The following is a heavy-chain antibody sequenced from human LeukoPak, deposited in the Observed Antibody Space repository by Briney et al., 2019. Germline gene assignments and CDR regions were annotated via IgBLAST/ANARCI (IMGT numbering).Heavy chain of an antibody. CDR3: ARGGYCSGGSCFNWFDP. V-gene: IGHV4-39*07. D-gene: IGHD2-15*01. J-gene: IGHJ5*02. CDR1: GGSISSSSYY. Sequence: SETLSLTCTVSGGSISSSSYYWGWIRQPPGKGLEWIGSIYYSGSTYYNPSLKSRVTISVDTSKNQFSLKLSSVTAADTAVYYCARGGYCSGGSCFNWFDPWGQGTLVTVSS. CDR2: IYYSGST.